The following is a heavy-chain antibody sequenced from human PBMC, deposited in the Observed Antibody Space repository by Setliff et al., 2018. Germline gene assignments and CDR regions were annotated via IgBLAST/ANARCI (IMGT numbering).Heavy chain of an antibody. Sequence: AGGSLRLSCAASGLTFSSFWMAWVRQSPGRGLEWVAKINEDGSAQFYVDSVLGRFTIARDNAHGSLYLQVNSLRAEDTAVYYCARALSDDVSTGQGLHWGPGTRVTVSS. CDR2: INEDGSAQ. CDR3: ARALSDDVSTGQGLH. J-gene: IGHJ4*02. CDR1: GLTFSSFW. V-gene: IGHV3-7*01. D-gene: IGHD3-9*01.